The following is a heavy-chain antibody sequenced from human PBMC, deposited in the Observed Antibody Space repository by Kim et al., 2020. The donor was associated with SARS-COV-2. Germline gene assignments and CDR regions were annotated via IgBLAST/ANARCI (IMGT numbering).Heavy chain of an antibody. CDR3: ARPDIMITFGGVIEIGPDYYYYYGMDV. J-gene: IGHJ6*02. CDR2: IIPILGIA. CDR1: GGTFSSYA. V-gene: IGHV1-69*04. D-gene: IGHD3-16*02. Sequence: SVKVSCKASGGTFSSYAISWVRQAPGQGLEWMGRIIPILGIANYAQKFQGRVTITADKSTSTAYMELSSLRSEDTAVYYCARPDIMITFGGVIEIGPDYYYYYGMDVWGQGTTVTVSS.